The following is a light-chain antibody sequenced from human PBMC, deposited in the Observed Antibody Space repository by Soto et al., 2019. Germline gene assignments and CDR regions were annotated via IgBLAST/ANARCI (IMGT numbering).Light chain of an antibody. CDR2: DVS. V-gene: IGLV2-11*01. J-gene: IGLJ2*01. CDR3: CSYAGSYTLVV. CDR1: SSDVGDYNY. Sequence: QSVLTQPRSVSGSPGQSVTISCTGTSSDVGDYNYVSWYQQHPGKAPKLMIYDVSKRPSGVPDRFSVSKSGNTASLTISGLQAEDEADYYCCSYAGSYTLVVFGGGTKLTVL.